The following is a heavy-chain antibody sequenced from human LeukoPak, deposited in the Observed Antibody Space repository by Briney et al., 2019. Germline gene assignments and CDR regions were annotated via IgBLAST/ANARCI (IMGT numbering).Heavy chain of an antibody. CDR3: ASHIVVVPAAIVD. CDR2: ISGRGGST. D-gene: IGHD2-2*01. CDR1: GFTLSSSA. V-gene: IGHV3-23*01. J-gene: IGHJ4*02. Sequence: GRSLRLSCAASGFTLSSSAMSSVRPAPGKGLEWVSAISGRGGSTYSADSVKGRFTISRDNSKNTLYLQMNSLRAEDTVLYYCASHIVVVPAAIVDWGQGTLVTVSS.